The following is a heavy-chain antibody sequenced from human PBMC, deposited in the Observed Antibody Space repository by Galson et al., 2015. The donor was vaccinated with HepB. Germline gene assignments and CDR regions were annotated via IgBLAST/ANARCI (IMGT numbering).Heavy chain of an antibody. CDR1: GYNFISYG. D-gene: IGHD3-3*01. V-gene: IGHV1-18*04. CDR3: ARDGRSGNSGLNWFDP. Sequence: SVKVSCKASGYNFISYGFNWMRQAPGQGLEWIGWINTYNDDREYAQKFQDRVTLTIDTSTGTAYMELRSLRSDDTAVYYCARDGRSGNSGLNWFDPWGQGTLVTVSS. J-gene: IGHJ5*02. CDR2: INTYNDDR.